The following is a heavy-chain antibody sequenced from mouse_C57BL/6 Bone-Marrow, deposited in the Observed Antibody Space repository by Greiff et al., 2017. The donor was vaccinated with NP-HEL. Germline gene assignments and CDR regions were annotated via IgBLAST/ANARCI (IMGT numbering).Heavy chain of an antibody. CDR2: IDPENGDT. CDR3: TTRSYYDGSSRDY. D-gene: IGHD1-1*01. CDR1: GFNIKDDY. J-gene: IGHJ2*01. Sequence: EVKLEESGAELVRPGASVKLSCTASGFNIKDDYMHWVKQRPEQGLERIGWIDPENGDTEYASKFQGKAAITADTSSNTAYLQLSSLTSEDTALYYCTTRSYYDGSSRDYWGQGTTLTVSS. V-gene: IGHV14-4*01.